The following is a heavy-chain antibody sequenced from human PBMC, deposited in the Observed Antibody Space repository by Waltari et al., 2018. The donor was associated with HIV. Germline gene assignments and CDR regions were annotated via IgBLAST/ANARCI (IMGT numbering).Heavy chain of an antibody. J-gene: IGHJ4*02. CDR3: TTLWYSYDSTDY. V-gene: IGHV3-15*01. CDR1: GSTFRNAW. D-gene: IGHD3-22*01. CDR2: IKSGAEGGTT. Sequence: EVQLVESGGGLVQPGGSLRLSCAASGSTFRNAWMRWVRSAPGKGLEWVGRIKSGAEGGTTDYAAAVKGRFTISRDDSKHTLYLQMDSLKTEDTAVYYCTTLWYSYDSTDYWGQGTLVTVSS.